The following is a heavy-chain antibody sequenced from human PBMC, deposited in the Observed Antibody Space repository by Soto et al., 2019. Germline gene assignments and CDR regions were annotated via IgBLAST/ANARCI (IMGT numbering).Heavy chain of an antibody. CDR1: DVSISSTNW. J-gene: IGHJ3*02. D-gene: IGHD3-3*01. V-gene: IGHV4-4*02. CDR2: VYHSGSS. Sequence: SETLSLTCAVSDVSISSTNWWTWVRQPPGKGLEWIGEVYHSGSSKYNPSLKSRVTISVDKSKNQFSLRLSSVTAADTAVYYCARGGNQLRFLRSFDIWGQGTMVTVSS. CDR3: ARGGNQLRFLRSFDI.